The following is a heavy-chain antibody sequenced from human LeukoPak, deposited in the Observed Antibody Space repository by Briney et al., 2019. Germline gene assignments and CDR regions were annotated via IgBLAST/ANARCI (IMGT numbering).Heavy chain of an antibody. J-gene: IGHJ4*02. Sequence: GESLQSSSQGSGYSFTSYWIAWVRPRPGKGLERMGIIYPGDSDTRYSPSFQGQVTISADKSISSAYLQWSSLKASDSAMYYCARLLSPGGGNYSSVYWGQGTLVSVSS. V-gene: IGHV5-51*01. CDR2: IYPGDSDT. CDR1: GYSFTSYW. D-gene: IGHD3-10*01. CDR3: ARLLSPGGGNYSSVY.